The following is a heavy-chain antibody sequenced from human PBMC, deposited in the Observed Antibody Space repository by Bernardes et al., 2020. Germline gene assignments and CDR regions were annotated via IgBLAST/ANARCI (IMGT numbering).Heavy chain of an antibody. CDR1: GGSFSGYY. D-gene: IGHD6-19*01. V-gene: IGHV4-34*01. CDR2: INHSGST. Sequence: SETLSLTCAVSGGSFSGYYWSWIRQPPGKGLEWIGEINHSGSTNYNPSLKSRVTISVDTSKNQFSLKLSSVTAADTAVYYCARVPIAVFGVRWFDPWGQGTLVTVSS. CDR3: ARVPIAVFGVRWFDP. J-gene: IGHJ5*02.